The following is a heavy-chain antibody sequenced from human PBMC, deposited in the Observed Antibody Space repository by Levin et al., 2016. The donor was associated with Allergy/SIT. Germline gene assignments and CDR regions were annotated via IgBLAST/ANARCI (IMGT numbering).Heavy chain of an antibody. D-gene: IGHD3-22*01. CDR2: IKQDGSEK. J-gene: IGHJ3*02. CDR3: ARAITMIPDGAPDAFDI. V-gene: IGHV3-7*01. Sequence: VRQAPGKGLEWVANIKQDGSEKYYVDSVKGRFTISRDNAKNSLYLQMNSLRAEDTAVYYCARAITMIPDGAPDAFDIWGQGTMVTVSS.